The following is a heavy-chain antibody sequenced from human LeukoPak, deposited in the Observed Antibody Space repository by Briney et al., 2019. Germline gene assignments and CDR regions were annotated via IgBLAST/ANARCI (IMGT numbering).Heavy chain of an antibody. V-gene: IGHV4-59*08. CDR1: GGSIGAYY. CDR2: IYVTGT. D-gene: IGHD3-16*02. Sequence: PSETLSLTCTVSGGSIGAYYWSWIWQSPGKGLEWIGYIYVTGTRYNPYLHRRVTISVDRSRNQYFLKMSSVTAADTAVYYCARHIGGGIEDMDVWGRGTKVIVSS. J-gene: IGHJ6*03. CDR3: ARHIGGGIEDMDV.